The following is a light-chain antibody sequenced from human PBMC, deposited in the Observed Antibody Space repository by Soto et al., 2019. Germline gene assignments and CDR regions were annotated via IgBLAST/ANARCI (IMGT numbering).Light chain of an antibody. J-gene: IGKJ4*01. CDR3: QQYNSYSLT. CDR2: KAS. V-gene: IGKV1-5*03. CDR1: QGISSY. Sequence: DIQMTQSPSPLSGSTGDRVTVTCRASQGISSYLAWYQQKPGKAPKLLIYKASSLESGVPSRFSGSGSGTEFTLTISSLQPDDFATYYCQQYNSYSLTFGGGTKVDIK.